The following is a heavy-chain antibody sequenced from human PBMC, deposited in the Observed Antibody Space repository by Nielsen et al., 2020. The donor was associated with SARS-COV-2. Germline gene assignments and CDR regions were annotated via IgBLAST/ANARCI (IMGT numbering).Heavy chain of an antibody. Sequence: GGSLRLSCAASGFTFSDYYMSWIRQAPGKGLEWVSYISSSSSYTNYADSVKGRFTISRDNAKNSLYLQMNSLRAEDTAVYYCARDLLVGAHYRALDYWGQGTLVTVSS. CDR2: ISSSSSYT. J-gene: IGHJ4*02. D-gene: IGHD1-26*01. CDR1: GFTFSDYY. CDR3: ARDLLVGAHYRALDY. V-gene: IGHV3-11*06.